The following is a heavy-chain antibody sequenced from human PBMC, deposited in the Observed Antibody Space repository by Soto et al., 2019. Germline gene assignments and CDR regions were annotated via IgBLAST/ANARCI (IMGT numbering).Heavy chain of an antibody. J-gene: IGHJ4*02. V-gene: IGHV2-5*02. CDR1: GFSLTTTRMG. D-gene: IGHD3-16*01. Sequence: QITLKESGPPLVRPAQTLTLTCAFSGFSLTTTRMGVAWIRQPPGKALEWLALIYWDDDKRYSPSLKNRLTVTKDTSTTRVVLTITNISPDDTGTYFCPHAGDFDRLSFARGGPGTRVTVSS. CDR3: PHAGDFDRLSFAR. CDR2: IYWDDDK.